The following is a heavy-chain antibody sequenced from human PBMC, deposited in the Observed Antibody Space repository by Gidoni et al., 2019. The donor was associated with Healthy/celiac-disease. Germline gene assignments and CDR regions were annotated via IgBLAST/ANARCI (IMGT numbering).Heavy chain of an antibody. J-gene: IGHJ5*02. CDR2: IYYSGST. CDR3: ARGLPDWSGLNWFDP. V-gene: IGHV4-31*03. Sequence: QVQLQESGPGLVQPSQTLSLTCTVTVGSIRSGGYYWSWIRQHPGKGLEWIGYIYYSGSTYYNPSLKSRVTISVETSKNQFSLKLSSVTAADTAVYYCARGLPDWSGLNWFDPWGQGTLVTVSS. CDR1: VGSIRSGGYY. D-gene: IGHD3-3*01.